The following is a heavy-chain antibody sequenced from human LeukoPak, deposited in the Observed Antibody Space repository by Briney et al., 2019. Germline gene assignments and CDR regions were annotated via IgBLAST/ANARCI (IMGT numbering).Heavy chain of an antibody. D-gene: IGHD1-26*01. V-gene: IGHV3-21*01. CDR3: ARDDRVGALL. J-gene: IGHJ4*02. Sequence: PGGSLRLSCAASGFTFSDYSMNWVRQAPGKGLEWVSSISSRSTSIYYADSVKGRFTISRDSAKKLVYLQMNSLRAEDTAVYYCARDDRVGALLWGQGTLVTVSP. CDR1: GFTFSDYS. CDR2: ISSRSTSI.